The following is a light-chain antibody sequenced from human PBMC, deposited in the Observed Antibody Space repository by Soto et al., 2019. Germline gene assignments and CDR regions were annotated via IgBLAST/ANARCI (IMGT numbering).Light chain of an antibody. CDR3: QQYGSSSSWA. CDR2: GAS. J-gene: IGKJ1*01. Sequence: EIELTQSPGTLSLSPGESATLSCRVSQTTSPKYVAWYQQRRGLAPRLLVYGASKRAAGIPDRFRGSGSGSEFTLTINRLEPEDFAVYYCQQYGSSSSWAFGQGTKVDIK. CDR1: QTTSPKY. V-gene: IGKV3-20*01.